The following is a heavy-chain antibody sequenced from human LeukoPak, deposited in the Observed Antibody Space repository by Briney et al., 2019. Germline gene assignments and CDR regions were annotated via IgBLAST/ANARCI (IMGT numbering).Heavy chain of an antibody. CDR1: GGSISSSSYY. D-gene: IGHD2-2*01. V-gene: IGHV4-39*07. CDR3: ARDSVVPAAMYDP. CDR2: IYYSGST. Sequence: PSETLSLTCTVSGGSISSSSYYWGWLRQPPGKGLEWIGSIYYSGSTYCNPSLKSRVTISVDTSKNQFSLKLSSVTAADTAVHYCARDSVVPAAMYDPWGQGTLVTVSS. J-gene: IGHJ5*02.